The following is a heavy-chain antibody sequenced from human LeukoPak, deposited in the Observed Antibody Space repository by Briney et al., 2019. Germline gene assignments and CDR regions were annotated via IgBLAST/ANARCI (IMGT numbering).Heavy chain of an antibody. CDR2: ISGSGGST. CDR1: GFTFSSYA. D-gene: IGHD6-19*01. J-gene: IGHJ1*01. Sequence: GWSLRLSCAASGFTFSSYAMSWVRQAPGKGLEWVSAISGSGGSTYYADSVKGRFTISRDNSKNTLYLQMNSLRAEDTAVYYCAKDRRKAVVGTGYFQHWGQGTLVTVSS. CDR3: AKDRRKAVVGTGYFQH. V-gene: IGHV3-23*01.